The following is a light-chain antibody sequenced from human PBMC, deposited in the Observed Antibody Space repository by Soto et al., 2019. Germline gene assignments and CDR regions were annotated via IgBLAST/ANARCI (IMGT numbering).Light chain of an antibody. CDR2: GAS. J-gene: IGKJ1*01. CDR1: QSLSSNY. V-gene: IGKV3-20*01. CDR3: QQYDTFPRT. Sequence: EIVLTQSPGTLSLSPGDRATVSCRASQSLSSNYLAWYQQKPGQAPKLLIYGASRRATDIPDRFSGSGSGTDFALTITRLEPADFAMYFCQQYDTFPRTFGQGTKVEIQ.